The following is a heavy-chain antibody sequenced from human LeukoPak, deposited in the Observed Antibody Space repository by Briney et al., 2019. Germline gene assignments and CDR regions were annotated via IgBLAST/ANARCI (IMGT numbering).Heavy chain of an antibody. V-gene: IGHV3-23*01. CDR3: AKAPATGEGYYFYYMDV. CDR1: GFTFSDYA. J-gene: IGHJ6*03. Sequence: PGGSLRLSCAASGFASGFTFSDYAVSWVRQAPGKGPEWVASVNGRGATTYYADSVRGRFTISGDNSKNTLYLQMISLGADDTAIYFCAKAPATGEGYYFYYMDVWGKGTTVTVSS. CDR2: VNGRGATT. D-gene: IGHD7-27*01.